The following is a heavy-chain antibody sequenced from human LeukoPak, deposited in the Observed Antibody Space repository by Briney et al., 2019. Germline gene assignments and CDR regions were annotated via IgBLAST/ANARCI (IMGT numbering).Heavy chain of an antibody. D-gene: IGHD1-14*01. Sequence: GGSLRLSCAASGFTFSSYWMHWVRQAPGEGQVWVSRINSDGSNTNYADSVKGRFTISRDNAKNTLYLQMNSLRAEDTAVYYCAISPEFGNWGQGTLVTVSS. CDR2: INSDGSNT. CDR1: GFTFSSYW. CDR3: AISPEFGN. V-gene: IGHV3-74*01. J-gene: IGHJ4*02.